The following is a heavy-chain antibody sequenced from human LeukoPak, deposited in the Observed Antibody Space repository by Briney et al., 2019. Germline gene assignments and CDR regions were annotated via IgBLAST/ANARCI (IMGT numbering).Heavy chain of an antibody. CDR1: GFTFSSYS. CDR3: AGYFCSGGSCYRSFDS. Sequence: PARSLRLSCAASGFTFSSYSMSCVRQPPREGLEWVATIRGMGGGTYYGDSGKDRFTISTHNSKNTPWLQMTSQITKDPAVYDCAGYFCSGGSCYRSFDSWGQGTLVTVSS. V-gene: IGHV3-23*01. CDR2: IRGMGGGT. D-gene: IGHD2-15*01. J-gene: IGHJ4*02.